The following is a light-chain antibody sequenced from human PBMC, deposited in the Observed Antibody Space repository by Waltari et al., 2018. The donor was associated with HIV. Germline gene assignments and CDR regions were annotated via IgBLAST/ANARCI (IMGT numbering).Light chain of an antibody. CDR2: KDN. CDR3: ATWDDILSGYL. V-gene: IGLV1-47*01. J-gene: IGLJ1*01. CDR1: NSTIGSTF. Sequence: QSVPTQPPSASGTPGQRVAISCSGSNSTIGSTFVYWYQQLPGKAPKLLIYKDNQRPSGVPERFSASKSGSSSSLAISGLRSEDEAEYYCATWDDILSGYLFGTGTKVTVL.